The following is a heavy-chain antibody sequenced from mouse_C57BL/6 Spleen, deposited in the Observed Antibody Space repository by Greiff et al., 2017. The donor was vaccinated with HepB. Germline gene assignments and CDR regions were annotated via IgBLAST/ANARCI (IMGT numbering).Heavy chain of an antibody. CDR1: GFTFSDYG. Sequence: EVQRVESGGGLVKPGGSLKLSCAASGFTFSDYGMHWVRQAPEKGLEWVAYISSGSSTIYYADTVKGRFTISRDNAKNTLFLQMTSLRSEDTAMYYCARQDYSNYVYFDYWGQGTTLTVSS. CDR3: ARQDYSNYVYFDY. J-gene: IGHJ2*01. D-gene: IGHD2-5*01. V-gene: IGHV5-17*01. CDR2: ISSGSSTI.